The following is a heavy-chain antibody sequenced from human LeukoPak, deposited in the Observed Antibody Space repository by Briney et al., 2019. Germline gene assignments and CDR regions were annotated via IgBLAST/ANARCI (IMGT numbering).Heavy chain of an antibody. D-gene: IGHD1-26*01. Sequence: GGSLRLSCAASGFTLSSYWMSWVRQAPGKGLEWMANIKQDGREIYYVDSVKGRFTISRDNAKNSLYLQMNSLRAEDTAVYYCARDKQVGATYFDYWGQGTLVTVSS. V-gene: IGHV3-7*01. CDR1: GFTLSSYW. CDR2: IKQDGREI. CDR3: ARDKQVGATYFDY. J-gene: IGHJ4*02.